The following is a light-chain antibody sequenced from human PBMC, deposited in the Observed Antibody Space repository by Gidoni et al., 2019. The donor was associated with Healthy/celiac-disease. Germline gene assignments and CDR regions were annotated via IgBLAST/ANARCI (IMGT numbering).Light chain of an antibody. Sequence: SSELTQDPAVSVALGQTVRITCQGDSLRSNYASWYQQKPGQAPVLVIYGKNNRPSGIPDRFSGSSSGNTASLTITGAQAEDEADYYCNSRDSSGNHIEVFGGGTKLTVL. CDR1: SLRSNY. V-gene: IGLV3-19*01. CDR2: GKN. CDR3: NSRDSSGNHIEV. J-gene: IGLJ2*01.